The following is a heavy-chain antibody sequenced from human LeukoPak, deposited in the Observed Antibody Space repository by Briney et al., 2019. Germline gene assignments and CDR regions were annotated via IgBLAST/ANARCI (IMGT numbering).Heavy chain of an antibody. CDR2: ITSSSYI. Sequence: PGGSLRLSCAVSGFRFNSHHMHWVRQAPNKGLEWVSSITSSSYIYYADSVKGRFTISRDNAKNSLYLQMNSLRAEDTAVYYCTRDVRLRHKYYYMDVWGKGTTVTVSS. J-gene: IGHJ6*03. D-gene: IGHD4-17*01. CDR3: TRDVRLRHKYYYMDV. V-gene: IGHV3-69-1*01. CDR1: GFRFNSHH.